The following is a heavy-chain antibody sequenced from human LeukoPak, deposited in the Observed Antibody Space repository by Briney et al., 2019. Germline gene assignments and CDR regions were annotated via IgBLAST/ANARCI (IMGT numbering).Heavy chain of an antibody. CDR2: IIPIFGTA. CDR1: GGTFSSYA. V-gene: IGHV1-69*05. J-gene: IGHJ4*02. Sequence: SVKVSCKASGGTFSSYAISWVRQAPGQGLEWMGGIIPIFGTANYAQKFQGRVTITTDESTSTAYMELSSLRSEDTAVYYCARVASNYYDNRFGYWGQGTLVTVPS. CDR3: ARVASNYYDNRFGY. D-gene: IGHD3-22*01.